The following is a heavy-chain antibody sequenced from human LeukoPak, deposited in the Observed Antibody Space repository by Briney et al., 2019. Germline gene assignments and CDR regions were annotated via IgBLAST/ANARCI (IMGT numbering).Heavy chain of an antibody. CDR2: ISSSSGTI. V-gene: IGHV3-48*01. CDR3: ARDCSSTSCYDWFDP. D-gene: IGHD2-2*01. CDR1: GFTFSSYS. Sequence: GGSLRLSCAASGFTFSSYSMNWVRQAPGKGLEWVSYISSSSGTIYYADSVKGRFTISRDNAKNSLYLQMNSLRAEDTAVYYCARDCSSTSCYDWFDPWGQGTLVTVSS. J-gene: IGHJ5*02.